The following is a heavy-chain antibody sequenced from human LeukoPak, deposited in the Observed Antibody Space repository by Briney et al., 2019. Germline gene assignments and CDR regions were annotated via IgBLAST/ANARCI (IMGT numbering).Heavy chain of an antibody. V-gene: IGHV4-59*01. CDR3: ARDRAGGTLDF. D-gene: IGHD5-24*01. J-gene: IGHJ4*02. Sequence: SETLSLTCTVSSGSITGYYWAWIRQPPGKGLEWIGYIQYSGTTEYNPSLASRASISVDTAKDQFSLNLRSVTAADTAVYYCARDRAGGTLDFWSQRTLVTVSS. CDR2: IQYSGTT. CDR1: SGSITGYY.